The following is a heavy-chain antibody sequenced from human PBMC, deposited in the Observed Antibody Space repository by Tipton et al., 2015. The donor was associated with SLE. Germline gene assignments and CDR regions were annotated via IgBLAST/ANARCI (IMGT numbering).Heavy chain of an antibody. D-gene: IGHD3-10*01. CDR1: GGSIGSGGYY. J-gene: IGHJ5*02. CDR3: ARGYYGSGSYYWFDP. Sequence: TLSLTCTVSGGSIGSGGYYWSWIRQHPGKGLEWIGYIYYSGSTYYNPSLKSRVTISVDTSKNQFSLKLSSVTAADTAVYYCARGYYGSGSYYWFDPWGQGTLVTVSS. CDR2: IYYSGST. V-gene: IGHV4-31*03.